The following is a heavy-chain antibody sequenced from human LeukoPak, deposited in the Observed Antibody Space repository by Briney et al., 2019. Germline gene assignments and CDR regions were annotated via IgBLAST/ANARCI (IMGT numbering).Heavy chain of an antibody. CDR2: VVHSGST. V-gene: IGHV4-4*02. Sequence: ETLSLTCAVPGGSISSNKWWSWLRQAPGKGLEWLGEVVHSGSTNYNPSLKSRVTISVDKSKNQFSLRLSSVTAADTAVYYCARFTPYYDILTGYSHFDYWGQGTLVTVSS. CDR3: ARFTPYYDILTGYSHFDY. J-gene: IGHJ4*02. CDR1: GGSISSNKW. D-gene: IGHD3-9*01.